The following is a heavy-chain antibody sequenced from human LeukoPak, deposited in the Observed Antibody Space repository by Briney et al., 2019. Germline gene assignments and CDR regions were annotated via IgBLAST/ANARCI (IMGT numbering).Heavy chain of an antibody. CDR2: INPNSGGT. D-gene: IGHD3-10*01. Sequence: ASVKLSCKASGYTFTGYYMHWVRQAPGQGLEWMGWINPNSGGTNYAQKFQGRVTMTRDTSISTAYLELSRLRSEDTAVYYCARTMVRGVIIGMDWGQGTLVTVSS. CDR1: GYTFTGYY. CDR3: ARTMVRGVIIGMD. V-gene: IGHV1-2*02. J-gene: IGHJ4*02.